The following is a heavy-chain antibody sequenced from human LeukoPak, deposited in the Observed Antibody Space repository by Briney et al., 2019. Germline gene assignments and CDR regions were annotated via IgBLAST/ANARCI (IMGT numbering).Heavy chain of an antibody. D-gene: IGHD2-21*02. CDR2: IYTSGST. J-gene: IGHJ3*02. V-gene: IGHV4-4*07. Sequence: PSETLSLTCTVSGGSISSYYWSWIRQPAGKGLEWIGRIYTSGSTNYNPSLKSRVTMSVDTSKNQFSLKPSSVTAADTAVYYCARGDLAYCGGDCPDDAFDIWGQGTMVTVSS. CDR1: GGSISSYY. CDR3: ARGDLAYCGGDCPDDAFDI.